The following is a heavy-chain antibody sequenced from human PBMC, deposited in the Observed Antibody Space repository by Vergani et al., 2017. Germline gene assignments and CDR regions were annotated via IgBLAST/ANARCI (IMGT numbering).Heavy chain of an antibody. CDR3: VKDDPSLDH. CDR2: IKSDGSIT. Sequence: EVQLVESGGGLIHPGGSLRLSCEGSGFSFSGYWMHWVRQSPEKGLVWVSRIKSDGSITNYADSVKGRFTISRDNSKNTVYLQMNSLRIEDTAVYYCVKDDPSLDHWGQGTLVTVSS. V-gene: IGHV3-74*01. J-gene: IGHJ4*02. CDR1: GFSFSGYW.